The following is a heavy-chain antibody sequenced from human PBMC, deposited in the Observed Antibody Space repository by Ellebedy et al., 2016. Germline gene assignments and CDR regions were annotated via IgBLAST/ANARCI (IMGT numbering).Heavy chain of an antibody. CDR1: GFTFGDYA. J-gene: IGHJ6*02. Sequence: GESLKISXTASGFTFGDYAMDWVRQAPGKGLEWLSFISGSSSAIYYADSVQGRFTISRDNAKNSLYLQMNCLRAEDTAVYYCARGADYGMDVWGQGTTVTVSS. CDR3: ARGADYGMDV. V-gene: IGHV3-48*04. CDR2: ISGSSSAI. D-gene: IGHD1-26*01.